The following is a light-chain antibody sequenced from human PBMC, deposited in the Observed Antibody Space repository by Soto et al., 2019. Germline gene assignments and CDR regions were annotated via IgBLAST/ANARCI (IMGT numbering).Light chain of an antibody. CDR2: KAS. CDR3: QQYHSYPKT. V-gene: IGKV1-5*03. J-gene: IGKJ1*01. Sequence: DIQMTQSPSTLSASVGDRVTISCRASESISDWLAWYQQKPGKAPKLLIYKASNLESGVPSRFSSSGSGTEFTLTISSLDPDDFGTFYCQQYHSYPKTFGQGTKVDIK. CDR1: ESISDW.